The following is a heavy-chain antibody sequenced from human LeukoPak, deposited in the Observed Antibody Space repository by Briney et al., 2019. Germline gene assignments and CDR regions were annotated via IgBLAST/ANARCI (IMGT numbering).Heavy chain of an antibody. V-gene: IGHV4-61*02. CDR2: IYTSGST. J-gene: IGHJ4*02. CDR1: VGSISSGSYY. D-gene: IGHD3-10*01. Sequence: SQTLSLTCTVSVGSISSGSYYWSWIRQPVGKGLEWIGRIYTSGSTNYNPSLKSRVTISVDTSKNQFSLKLSSVTAADTAVYYCARGRYYYGSGNYFDYWGQGTLVTVSS. CDR3: ARGRYYYGSGNYFDY.